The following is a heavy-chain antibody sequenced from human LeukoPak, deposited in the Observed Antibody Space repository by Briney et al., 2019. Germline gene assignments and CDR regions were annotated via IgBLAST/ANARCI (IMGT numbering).Heavy chain of an antibody. CDR1: GGSISSSSYY. V-gene: IGHV4-39*02. CDR2: IYYSGST. Sequence: SETLSLTCTVSGGSISSSSYYWGWIRQPPGKGLEWIGSIYYSGSTYYNPSLKSRVTISVDTSKNQFSLKLSSVTAADTAVYYCARDHYYGSGSYYRQYYFDYWGQGTLVTVSS. J-gene: IGHJ4*02. D-gene: IGHD3-10*01. CDR3: ARDHYYGSGSYYRQYYFDY.